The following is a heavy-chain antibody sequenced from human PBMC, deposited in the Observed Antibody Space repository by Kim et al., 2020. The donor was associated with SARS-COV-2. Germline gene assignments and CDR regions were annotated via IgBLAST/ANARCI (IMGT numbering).Heavy chain of an antibody. Sequence: NNEGTNTYYADSAKGRFTISRDNAKKTVYLQMNSLGAEDTAVYYCTTAFEYWGQGTLVTVSS. V-gene: IGHV3-74*01. CDR2: NNEGTNT. J-gene: IGHJ4*02. CDR3: TTAFEY.